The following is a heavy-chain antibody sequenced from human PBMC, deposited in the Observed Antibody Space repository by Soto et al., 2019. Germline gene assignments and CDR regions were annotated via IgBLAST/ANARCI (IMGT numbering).Heavy chain of an antibody. CDR1: GGSLSGCY. CDR3: ARRLRLYYDFWSGQTPPYYGMDV. J-gene: IGHJ6*02. V-gene: IGHV4-34*01. CDR2: ISHSGST. D-gene: IGHD3-3*01. Sequence: SETLSLTCAVYGGSLSGCYWSWIRQPPGKGLEWIGEISHSGSTNYNPSLKSRVTISVDTSKNQFSLKLSSVTAADTAVYYCARRLRLYYDFWSGQTPPYYGMDVWGQGTTVTVSS.